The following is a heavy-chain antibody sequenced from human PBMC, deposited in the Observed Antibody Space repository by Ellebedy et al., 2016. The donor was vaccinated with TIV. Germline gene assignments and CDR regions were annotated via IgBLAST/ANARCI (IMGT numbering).Heavy chain of an antibody. V-gene: IGHV3-23*01. CDR1: GFTFSSYA. CDR3: AKGGGSGFDY. J-gene: IGHJ4*02. D-gene: IGHD3-10*01. CDR2: ISGLGGDKT. Sequence: GESLKISCAASGFTFSSYAMSWVRQAPGKGLEWVATISGLGGDKTYYADYVKGRFTPSRDDSTKTVFLHMNNLKVEDTARYYCAKGGGSGFDYWGQGALVLVSS.